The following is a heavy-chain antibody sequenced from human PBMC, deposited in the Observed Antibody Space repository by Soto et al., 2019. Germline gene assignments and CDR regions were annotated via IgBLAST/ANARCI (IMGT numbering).Heavy chain of an antibody. CDR2: ISWNSGNI. D-gene: IGHD5-18*01. J-gene: IGHJ4*02. CDR3: VRSKGGYSYGTPFDY. CDR1: GFTFDDYA. Sequence: EVQLEESGGALVQPGRSLRLSCAASGFTFDDYAMYWVRQVLGKGLEWVSSISWNSGNIGYADSVKGRFTTSRDNAENSLDLQMTSLRPEDTALYYCVRSKGGYSYGTPFDYWGQGTLVTVSS. V-gene: IGHV3-9*01.